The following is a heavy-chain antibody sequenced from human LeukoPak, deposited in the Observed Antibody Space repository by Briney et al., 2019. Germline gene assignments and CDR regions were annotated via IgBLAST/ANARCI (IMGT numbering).Heavy chain of an antibody. CDR3: ARRSGIAMARPFHY. Sequence: SGGSLRLSCAASGFTFSNYAMRWVRQAPGKGLEWVSGISGSGDSTYYADSVECRFTISRDNSKNTLYLQMNSLRAEDTAVYYCARRSGIAMARPFHYWGQGTLVSVSS. CDR2: ISGSGDST. J-gene: IGHJ4*02. CDR1: GFTFSNYA. D-gene: IGHD6-19*01. V-gene: IGHV3-23*01.